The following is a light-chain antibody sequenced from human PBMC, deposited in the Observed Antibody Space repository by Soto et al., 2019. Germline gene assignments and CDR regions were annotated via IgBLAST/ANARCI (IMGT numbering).Light chain of an antibody. CDR3: QSYDSSLSAWV. Sequence: QSVLTQPPSVSGAPGQRVTISCTGSSSNIGAGYDVHWYQQLPGTAPKLLIYGDNNRPSGVPDRFSGSKSGTSASLAITGLQAEDEAADYCQSYDSSLSAWVFGGGTKVTVL. CDR2: GDN. V-gene: IGLV1-40*01. CDR1: SSNIGAGYD. J-gene: IGLJ3*02.